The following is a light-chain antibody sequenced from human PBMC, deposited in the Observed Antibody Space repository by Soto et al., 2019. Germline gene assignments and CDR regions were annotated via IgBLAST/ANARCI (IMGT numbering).Light chain of an antibody. Sequence: QSALPQPASVFGSPGQCITISCTGASSDIGTYDYVSWYKQHPGKAPKLIIYEVSKRPFGISERFSGSKSGNSASLTISGLQAEDEAAYYCCSYSSRNSMFVFGSGTKLTVL. V-gene: IGLV2-14*03. J-gene: IGLJ1*01. CDR1: SSDIGTYDY. CDR3: CSYSSRNSMFV. CDR2: EVS.